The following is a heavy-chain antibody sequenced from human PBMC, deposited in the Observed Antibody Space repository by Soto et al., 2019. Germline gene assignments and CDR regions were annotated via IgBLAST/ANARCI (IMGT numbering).Heavy chain of an antibody. D-gene: IGHD3-3*01. CDR3: AKGRYDFWSPYYFDS. Sequence: GGSLRLSCVGTGLNFDDYAMHWVRQAPGKGLEWVSGITWNSRVLAYADSVKGRFTISRDNARNSLYLQMDSLRDEDTALYYCAKGRYDFWSPYYFDSWGQGTLVTVSS. CDR2: ITWNSRVL. CDR1: GLNFDDYA. V-gene: IGHV3-9*01. J-gene: IGHJ4*02.